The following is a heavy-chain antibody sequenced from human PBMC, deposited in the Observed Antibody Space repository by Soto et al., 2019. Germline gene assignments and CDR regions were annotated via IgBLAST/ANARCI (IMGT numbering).Heavy chain of an antibody. CDR1: GGSFSGYS. Sequence: QVQLQQWGAGLLKPSETLSLTCAVYGGSFSGYSWTWIRQPPGTGLEWVGEINHSGSTNYNPSLKSRVTIAVDTSKIQFSLKLTSVTASDAAVYYCARCKITGLFDYWGQGTLVTVSS. CDR3: ARCKITGLFDY. V-gene: IGHV4-34*01. CDR2: INHSGST. J-gene: IGHJ4*02. D-gene: IGHD2-8*02.